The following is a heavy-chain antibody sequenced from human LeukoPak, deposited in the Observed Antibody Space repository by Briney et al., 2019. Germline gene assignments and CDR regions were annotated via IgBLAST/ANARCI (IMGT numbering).Heavy chain of an antibody. CDR1: GYTFTSYD. V-gene: IGHV1-8*03. Sequence: ASVKVSCKASGYTFTSYDINWVRQATGQGLEWMGWMNPNSGNTGYAQKFQGRVTITRNTSISTAYMELSSLRSEDTAVYYCARGRPGIYCSGGSCPYIDYWGQGTLVIVSS. D-gene: IGHD2-15*01. CDR3: ARGRPGIYCSGGSCPYIDY. J-gene: IGHJ4*02. CDR2: MNPNSGNT.